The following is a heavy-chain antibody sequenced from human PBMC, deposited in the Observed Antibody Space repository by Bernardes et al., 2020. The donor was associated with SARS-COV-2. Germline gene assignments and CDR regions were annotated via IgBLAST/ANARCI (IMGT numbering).Heavy chain of an antibody. J-gene: IGHJ4*02. Sequence: SESLSLTCTVSGGSVSSGSYYWSWIRQPPGKGLEWIVYIYYSGSTNYNPSLKSRVTISVDTSKNQFSLKLRSVTAADTAVYYCARDVGSGGSYFDYWGQGTLVTVSS. CDR3: ARDVGSGGSYFDY. V-gene: IGHV4-61*01. D-gene: IGHD2-15*01. CDR1: GGSVSSGSYY. CDR2: IYYSGST.